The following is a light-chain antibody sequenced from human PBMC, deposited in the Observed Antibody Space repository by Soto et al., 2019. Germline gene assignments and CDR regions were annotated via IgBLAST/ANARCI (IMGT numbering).Light chain of an antibody. CDR3: QQYNNWPPMA. CDR2: GAS. V-gene: IGKV3-15*01. Sequence: EIVMKQSPATLSVSPGERATLSCRASQSVSSNLAWYQQKPGQAPRLLIYGASTRATGIPARFSGSGSGTEFTLTISSLQSEDFAGYYCQQYNNWPPMAFGQGTKVEIK. CDR1: QSVSSN. J-gene: IGKJ1*01.